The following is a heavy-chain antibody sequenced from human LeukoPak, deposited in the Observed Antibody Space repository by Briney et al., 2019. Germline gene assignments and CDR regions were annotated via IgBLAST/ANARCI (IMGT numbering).Heavy chain of an antibody. J-gene: IGHJ5*02. V-gene: IGHV1-8*01. CDR3: ASQASYYYDSP. CDR1: GYTFTSYD. Sequence: GASVKISCRASGYTFTSYDINWVRQATGQGLEWMGWMNPNSGNTGYAQKFQGRVTMTRDTSISTAYMELSRLRSDDTAVYYCASQASYYYDSPWGQGTLVTVSS. CDR2: MNPNSGNT. D-gene: IGHD3-22*01.